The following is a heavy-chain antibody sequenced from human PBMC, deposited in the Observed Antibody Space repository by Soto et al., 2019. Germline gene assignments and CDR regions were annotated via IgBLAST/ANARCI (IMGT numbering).Heavy chain of an antibody. V-gene: IGHV4-31*03. D-gene: IGHD1-1*01. J-gene: IGHJ4*02. Sequence: QVQLQESGPGLVKPSQTLSLTCTVSGGSISSAAYYWSWIRQHPGKGLEWIGYISHSGSTYYTPSLKRRVIISADTSKNQFSLNLTSVTAADTAVYYCAREYTSGSNFFDCWGQGDLVTVSS. CDR2: ISHSGST. CDR1: GGSISSAAYY. CDR3: AREYTSGSNFFDC.